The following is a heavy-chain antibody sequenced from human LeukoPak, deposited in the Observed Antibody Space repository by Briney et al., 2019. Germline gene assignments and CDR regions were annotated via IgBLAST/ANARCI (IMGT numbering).Heavy chain of an antibody. D-gene: IGHD2-2*02. CDR2: IYPGDSDT. CDR3: ARRGNCSSTSCYSWEFDY. J-gene: IGHJ4*02. CDR1: GYSFTSYW. Sequence: GESLKISCKGSGYSFTSYWIGWVRQMPGKGLEWMGIIYPGDSDTRYSPSFQGQVTISADKSISTAHLQWSSLKASDTAMYYCARRGNCSSTSCYSWEFDYWGQGTLVTVSS. V-gene: IGHV5-51*01.